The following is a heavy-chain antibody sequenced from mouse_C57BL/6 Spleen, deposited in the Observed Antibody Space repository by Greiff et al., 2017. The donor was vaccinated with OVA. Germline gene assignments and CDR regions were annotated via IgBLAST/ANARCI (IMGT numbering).Heavy chain of an antibody. J-gene: IGHJ2*01. D-gene: IGHD3-3*01. V-gene: IGHV1-53*01. CDR1: GYSFTSYW. CDR2: IYPCNGGT. CDR3: ARSQGVYFDY. Sequence: QVQLQQPGPELVKPGASVKLSCKASGYSFTSYWMHWVKQRPGQGLDWIGNIYPCNGGTSYNQKFKSKATLTVDKSSSTAYMQLRILTSEASAVYYCARSQGVYFDYWGQGTTLTVSA.